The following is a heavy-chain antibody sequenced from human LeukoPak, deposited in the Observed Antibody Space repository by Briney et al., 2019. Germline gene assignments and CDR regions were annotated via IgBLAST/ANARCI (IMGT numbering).Heavy chain of an antibody. Sequence: SGGSLRLSCAASGFTFSSYSMNWVRQAPGKGLEWVSSISSSSSYIYYADSVKGRFTISRDNAKNSLYLQMNSLRAEDTAVYYCARDRGLRYNWNSRLFDYWGQGTLVTVSS. CDR1: GFTFSSYS. J-gene: IGHJ4*02. D-gene: IGHD1-20*01. V-gene: IGHV3-21*01. CDR3: ARDRGLRYNWNSRLFDY. CDR2: ISSSSSYI.